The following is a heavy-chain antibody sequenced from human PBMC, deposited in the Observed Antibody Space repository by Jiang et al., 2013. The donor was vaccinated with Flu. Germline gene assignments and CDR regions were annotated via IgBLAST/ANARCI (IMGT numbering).Heavy chain of an antibody. CDR3: ARTIYYYGSGSYYGPNLKFDY. CDR2: VSAYNGNT. D-gene: IGHD3-10*01. V-gene: IGHV1-18*01. CDR1: GYTFTSYG. J-gene: IGHJ4*02. Sequence: GAEVKKPGASVKASCKASGYTFTSYGISWVRQAPGQGLEWMGWVSAYNGNTNYAQKLQGRVTMTTDTSTSTAYMELRSLRSDDTAVYYCARTIYYYGSGSYYGPNLKFDYWGQGTLVTVSS.